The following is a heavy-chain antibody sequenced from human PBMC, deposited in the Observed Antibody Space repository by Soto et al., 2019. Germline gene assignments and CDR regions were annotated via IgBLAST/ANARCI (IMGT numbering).Heavy chain of an antibody. CDR1: GGSISSGDYY. CDR2: IYYSGST. Sequence: TLSLTCTFSGGSISSGDYYWSWIRQPPGKGLEWIGYIYYSGSTYYNPSLKSRVTISVDTSKNQFSLKLSSVTAADTAVYYCARDRKDIVVVVAAQGSWFDPWGQGTLVTVS. J-gene: IGHJ5*02. CDR3: ARDRKDIVVVVAAQGSWFDP. V-gene: IGHV4-30-4*01. D-gene: IGHD2-15*01.